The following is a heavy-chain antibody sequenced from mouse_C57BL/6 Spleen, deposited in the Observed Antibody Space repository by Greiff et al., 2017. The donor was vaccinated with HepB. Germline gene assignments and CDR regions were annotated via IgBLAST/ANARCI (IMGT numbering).Heavy chain of an antibody. Sequence: LQESGPELVKPGASVKISCKASGYAFSSSWMNWVKQRPGKGLEWIGRIYPGDGDTNYNGKFKGKATLTADKSSSTAYMQLSSLTSEDSAVYFCARRGSSPYWYFDVWGTGTTVTVSS. J-gene: IGHJ1*03. CDR1: GYAFSSSW. V-gene: IGHV1-82*01. CDR2: IYPGDGDT. CDR3: ARRGSSPYWYFDV. D-gene: IGHD1-1*01.